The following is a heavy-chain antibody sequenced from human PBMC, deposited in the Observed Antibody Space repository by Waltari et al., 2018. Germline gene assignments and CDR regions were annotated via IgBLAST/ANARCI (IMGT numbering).Heavy chain of an antibody. V-gene: IGHV3-23*01. CDR1: GFTFSTYA. D-gene: IGHD6-25*01. Sequence: EVQLLESGGDLVQPGGSLRLSCEASGFTFSTYAMNWVRQAPGQGLAGVSTIGIKAAITHYAESVKGRFTISRDNSRNTLYLQMNGLRVGDTAVYYCAGGFGSGRNYWGQGTLVTVSS. J-gene: IGHJ4*02. CDR3: AGGFGSGRNY. CDR2: IGIKAAIT.